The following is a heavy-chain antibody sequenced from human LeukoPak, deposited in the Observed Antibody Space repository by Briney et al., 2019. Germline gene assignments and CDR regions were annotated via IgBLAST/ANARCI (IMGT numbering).Heavy chain of an antibody. D-gene: IGHD6-13*01. CDR2: IYYSGST. J-gene: IGHJ3*02. CDR1: GGSISSGGYY. V-gene: IGHV4-31*03. Sequence: PSETLSLTCTVSGGSISSGGYYWSWIRQHPGKGLEWIGYIYYSGSTYYNPSLKSRVTISVDTSKNQFSLKLSSVTAADTAVYYCACGRSSSWYRNAFDIWGQGTMVTVSS. CDR3: ACGRSSSWYRNAFDI.